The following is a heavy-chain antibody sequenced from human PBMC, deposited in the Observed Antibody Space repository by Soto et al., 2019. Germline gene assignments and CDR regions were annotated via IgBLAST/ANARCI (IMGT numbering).Heavy chain of an antibody. J-gene: IGHJ4*02. CDR3: VKTETIGYYFDY. CDR1: GYSFSSYW. Sequence: GEALKISWKGSGYSFSSYWIGWVRQMPGTGLEWMGIIYPDDSDTRYSPSFQGQVTISADKSVSAVYLQWSSLKASDTAVYYCVKTETIGYYFDYWGKGTLVTVSS. CDR2: IYPDDSDT. D-gene: IGHD3-22*01. V-gene: IGHV5-51*01.